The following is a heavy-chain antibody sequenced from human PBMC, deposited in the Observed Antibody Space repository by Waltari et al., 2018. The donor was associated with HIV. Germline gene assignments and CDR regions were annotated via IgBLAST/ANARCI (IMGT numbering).Heavy chain of an antibody. J-gene: IGHJ5*02. D-gene: IGHD3-10*01. CDR3: AKLRSGSYDWFDP. Sequence: EVQLVQSGAEVKKPGESLRISCKGSGYSFPSSWISWVRQMPGKCREWMGRIDPSDSYTNYSPSFQGHVTISADKSISTAYLQWSSLKASDTAMYYCAKLRSGSYDWFDPWGQGTLVTVSS. CDR2: IDPSDSYT. CDR1: GYSFPSSW. V-gene: IGHV5-10-1*01.